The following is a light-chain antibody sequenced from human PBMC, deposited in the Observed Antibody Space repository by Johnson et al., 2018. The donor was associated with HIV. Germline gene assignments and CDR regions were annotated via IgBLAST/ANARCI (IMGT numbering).Light chain of an antibody. V-gene: IGLV1-51*01. CDR1: SCDIGNNY. CDR2: DNN. J-gene: IGLJ1*01. CDR3: GTRDSSLSAYV. Sequence: QSVLTQPPSVSAAPGQKVTISRSGSSCDIGNNYVYWHQQLPGTAPKLLINDNNKRPSGIPDRISGSKSGTSATLGITGLQTGDEADYYCGTRDSSLSAYVFGTRPKVTVL.